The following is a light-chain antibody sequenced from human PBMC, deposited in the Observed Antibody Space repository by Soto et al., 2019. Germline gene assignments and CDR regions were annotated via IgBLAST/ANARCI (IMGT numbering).Light chain of an antibody. V-gene: IGKV1-5*03. CDR1: QSISNW. Sequence: DIQMTQSPSTLSASVGDRVTITCRASQSISNWLAWYQQKPGKAPRLLIYKASNLESGFPSRFSGSGSGTEFTLTISSLQPDDFDTYYCQQYNSYPRTFGQGTKVEIK. J-gene: IGKJ1*01. CDR3: QQYNSYPRT. CDR2: KAS.